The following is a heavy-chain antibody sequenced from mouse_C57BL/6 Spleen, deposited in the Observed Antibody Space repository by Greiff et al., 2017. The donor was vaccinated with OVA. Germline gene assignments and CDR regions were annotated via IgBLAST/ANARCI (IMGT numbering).Heavy chain of an antibody. D-gene: IGHD2-1*01. J-gene: IGHJ4*01. Sequence: VQLQQPGPELVKPGASVTLSCKASGYTFTSYWMHWVKQRPGQGLEWIGNINPSNGGTNYNEKFKSKATLTVDKSSSTAYVQLSSLTSEDSAVYYCARDEFYHGAMDYWGQGTSGTVSS. CDR1: GYTFTSYW. V-gene: IGHV1-53*01. CDR3: ARDEFYHGAMDY. CDR2: INPSNGGT.